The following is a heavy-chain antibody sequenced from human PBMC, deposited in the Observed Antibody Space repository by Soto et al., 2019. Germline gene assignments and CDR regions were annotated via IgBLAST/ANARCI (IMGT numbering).Heavy chain of an antibody. CDR1: GGSISSYY. CDR2: IYTSGST. Sequence: SETLSLTCTVSGGSISSYYWSWIRQPPGKGLEWIGRIYTSGSTNYNPSLKSRVTMSVDTSKNQFSLKLSSVTAADTAVYYCARGARSICSSTSCHDYYYYYGMDVWGQGTTVTVSS. CDR3: ARGARSICSSTSCHDYYYYYGMDV. V-gene: IGHV4-4*07. J-gene: IGHJ6*02. D-gene: IGHD2-2*01.